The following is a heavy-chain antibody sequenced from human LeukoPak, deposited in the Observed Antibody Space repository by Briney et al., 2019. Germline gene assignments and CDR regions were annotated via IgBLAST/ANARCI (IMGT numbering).Heavy chain of an antibody. CDR1: GGSISSYY. CDR3: AREGRGSSWYYFNY. D-gene: IGHD6-13*01. V-gene: IGHV4-4*07. J-gene: IGHJ4*02. CDR2: LYTSGST. Sequence: PSETLSLTCTVSGGSISSYYWSWIRQPAGKGLEWIGRLYTSGSTNYNPSLKSRVTMSVDTSKNQFSLKLSSVTAADTAVYYCAREGRGSSWYYFNYWGQGTLVTVSS.